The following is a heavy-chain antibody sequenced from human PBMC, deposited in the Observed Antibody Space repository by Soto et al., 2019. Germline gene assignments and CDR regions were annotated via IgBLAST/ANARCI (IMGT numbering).Heavy chain of an antibody. CDR3: AKVSGRGYYYGMDV. D-gene: IGHD3-10*01. Sequence: GASVKVSCKASGYTFISYDINWVRQATGQGLEWMGWMNPNSGNTGYAQKFQGRVTMTRNTSISTAYMELSSLRSEDTAVYYCAKVSGRGYYYGMDVWGQGTTVTVSS. CDR1: GYTFISYD. J-gene: IGHJ6*02. CDR2: MNPNSGNT. V-gene: IGHV1-8*01.